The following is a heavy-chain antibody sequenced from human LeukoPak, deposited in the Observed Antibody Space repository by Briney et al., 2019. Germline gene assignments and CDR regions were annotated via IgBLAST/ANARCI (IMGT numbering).Heavy chain of an antibody. Sequence: GSSVKVSCKASGGTFSSYAISWVRQAPGQGLEWMGGIIPIFGTANYAQKSQGRVTITADESTSTAYMELSSLRSEDTAVYYCARESVAGRGGYFDYWGQGTLVTVSS. J-gene: IGHJ4*02. CDR1: GGTFSSYA. D-gene: IGHD6-19*01. CDR3: ARESVAGRGGYFDY. V-gene: IGHV1-69*01. CDR2: IIPIFGTA.